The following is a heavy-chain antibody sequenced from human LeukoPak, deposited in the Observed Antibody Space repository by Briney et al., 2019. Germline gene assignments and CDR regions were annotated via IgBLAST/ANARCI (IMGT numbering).Heavy chain of an antibody. D-gene: IGHD6-6*01. J-gene: IGHJ4*02. CDR1: GGSFSGYY. V-gene: IGHV4-34*01. Sequence: SETLSLTCAVYGGSFSGYYGSWIRQPPGKGLEWIGEINHSGSTNYNPSLKSRVTISVDTSKNQFSLKLSSVTAADTAVYYCARGPRIAARDFDYWGQGTLVTVSS. CDR2: INHSGST. CDR3: ARGPRIAARDFDY.